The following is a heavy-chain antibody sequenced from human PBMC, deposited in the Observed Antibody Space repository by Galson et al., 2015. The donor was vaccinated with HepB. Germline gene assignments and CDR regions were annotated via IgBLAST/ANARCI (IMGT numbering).Heavy chain of an antibody. D-gene: IGHD3-10*01. CDR3: AKDRWGWDYGSGSYYSYFDY. Sequence: SLRLSCAASGFTFSSYGMHWVRQAPGKGLEWVAFIRYDGSNKYYADSVKGRFTISRDNSKNTLYLQMNSLRAEDTAVYYCAKDRWGWDYGSGSYYSYFDYWGQGTLVTVSS. V-gene: IGHV3-30*02. CDR1: GFTFSSYG. CDR2: IRYDGSNK. J-gene: IGHJ4*02.